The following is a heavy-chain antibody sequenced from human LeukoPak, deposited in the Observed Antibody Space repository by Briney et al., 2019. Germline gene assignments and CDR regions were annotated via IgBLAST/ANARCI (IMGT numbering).Heavy chain of an antibody. J-gene: IGHJ5*02. D-gene: IGHD3-10*01. V-gene: IGHV4-30-4*08. CDR3: ARTSLGGAWFDP. CDR2: IYYNGST. CDR1: GGSISSGDYY. Sequence: PSETLSLTCTVSGGSISSGDYYWSWIRQPPGKGLEWIGYIYYNGSTYYNPSLKSRVAISVDTSKNQFSLKLSSVTAADTAVYYCARTSLGGAWFDPWGQGTLVTVSS.